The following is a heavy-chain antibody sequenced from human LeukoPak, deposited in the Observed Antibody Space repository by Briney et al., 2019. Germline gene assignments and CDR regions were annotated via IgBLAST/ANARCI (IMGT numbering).Heavy chain of an antibody. CDR1: GGSFSGYY. D-gene: IGHD6-13*01. V-gene: IGHV4-34*01. CDR3: ARLPAAHFDY. J-gene: IGHJ4*02. Sequence: PSETLSLTCAVYGGSFSGYYWSLIRQPPGKGLEWIGEINHSGSTNYNPSLKSRVTISVDTSKNQFSLKLSSVTAADTAVYYCARLPAAHFDYWGQGTLVTVSS. CDR2: INHSGST.